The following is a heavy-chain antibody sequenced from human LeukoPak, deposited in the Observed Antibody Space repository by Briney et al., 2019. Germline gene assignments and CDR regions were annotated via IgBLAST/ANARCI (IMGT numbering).Heavy chain of an antibody. CDR2: INAGNGNT. D-gene: IGHD1-26*01. Sequence: ASVKVSCKASGYSFINYGINWVRQAPGQRLEWMGWINAGNGNTKYSQEFQGRVTITRDTPASTAYMELSRLISEDMAVYYCARDVGAQEFDYWGQGTLVTVSS. CDR1: GYSFINYG. J-gene: IGHJ4*02. V-gene: IGHV1-3*03. CDR3: ARDVGAQEFDY.